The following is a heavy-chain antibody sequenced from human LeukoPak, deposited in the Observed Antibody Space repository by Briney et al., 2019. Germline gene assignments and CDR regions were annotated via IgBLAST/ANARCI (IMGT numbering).Heavy chain of an antibody. D-gene: IGHD5-18*01. CDR2: MNPNSGNT. Sequence: ASVKVSCKASGYTFTSYDINWVRQATGQGLEWMGWMNPNSGNTGYAQKFQGRVTITADESTSTAYMELSSLRSEDTAVYYCARILEVDTAMVKFGPLYYYYGMDVWGQGTTVTVSS. V-gene: IGHV1-8*01. CDR3: ARILEVDTAMVKFGPLYYYYGMDV. J-gene: IGHJ6*02. CDR1: GYTFTSYD.